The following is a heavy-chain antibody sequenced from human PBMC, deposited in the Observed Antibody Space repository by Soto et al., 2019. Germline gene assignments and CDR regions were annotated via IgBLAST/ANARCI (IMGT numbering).Heavy chain of an antibody. Sequence: HLGGSLRLSCAASGFTFDDYAMHWVRQAPGKGLEWVSGISWNSENIGYADSVKGRFTIYRDSAKNSLYTKMNNLTTEETALYYCAKAGILWFGDLNSFFDSWGQGTLVTVSS. V-gene: IGHV3-9*01. CDR2: ISWNSENI. D-gene: IGHD3-10*01. CDR3: AKAGILWFGDLNSFFDS. CDR1: GFTFDDYA. J-gene: IGHJ4*02.